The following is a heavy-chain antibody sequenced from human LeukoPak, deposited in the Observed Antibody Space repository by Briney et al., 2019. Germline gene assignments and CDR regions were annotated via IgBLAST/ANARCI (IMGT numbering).Heavy chain of an antibody. CDR1: GFTFSSYA. D-gene: IGHD3-22*01. J-gene: IGHJ4*02. CDR2: ISGSGGST. Sequence: GGSLRLSCAASGFTFSSYAMSWVRQAPGKGLEWVSAISGSGGSTYYADSVKGRFTISRDNSENTLYLQMNSLRAEDTAVYYCAKVGYYDSSGYSSPYYFDYWGQGTLVTVSS. V-gene: IGHV3-23*01. CDR3: AKVGYYDSSGYSSPYYFDY.